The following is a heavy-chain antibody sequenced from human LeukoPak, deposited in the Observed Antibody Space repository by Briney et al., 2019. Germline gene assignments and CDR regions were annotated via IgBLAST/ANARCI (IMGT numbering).Heavy chain of an antibody. J-gene: IGHJ4*02. Sequence: PGGSLRLSCAASGFTFRSYAMSWVRQAPGKGLEWVSVIYSGGGTYYADSVKGRFTISRDNSKNTLYLQMNSLRAEDTAVYYCARKYSSSWYDYWGQGTLVTVSS. V-gene: IGHV3-53*01. CDR1: GFTFRSYA. CDR2: IYSGGGT. CDR3: ARKYSSSWYDY. D-gene: IGHD6-13*01.